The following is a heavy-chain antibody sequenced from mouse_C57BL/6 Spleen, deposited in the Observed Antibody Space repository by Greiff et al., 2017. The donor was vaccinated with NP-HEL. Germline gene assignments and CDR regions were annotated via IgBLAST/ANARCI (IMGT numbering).Heavy chain of an antibody. CDR1: GFTFSDYY. V-gene: IGHV5-12*01. CDR3: ARRDYGNPYYAMDY. D-gene: IGHD2-1*01. Sequence: EVKLVESGGGLVQPGGSLKLSCAASGFTFSDYYMYWVRQTPEKRLEWVAYISNGGGSTYYPDTVKGRFTISRDNAKNTLYLQMSRLKSEDTAMYYCARRDYGNPYYAMDYWGQGTSVTVSS. J-gene: IGHJ4*01. CDR2: ISNGGGST.